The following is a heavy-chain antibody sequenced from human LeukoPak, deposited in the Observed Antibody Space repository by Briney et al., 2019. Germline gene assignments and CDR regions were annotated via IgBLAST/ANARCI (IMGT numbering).Heavy chain of an antibody. CDR2: FDPEDGET. D-gene: IGHD5-12*01. CDR3: AVSGYSGYDPDYYYYYGMDV. Sequence: ASVKVSCKVSGYTLTELSMHWVRQAPGKGLEWMGGFDPEDGETIYVQKFQGRVTMTEDTSTDTAYMELSSLRSEDTAVYYCAVSGYSGYDPDYYYYYGMDVWGQGTTVTVSS. CDR1: GYTLTELS. V-gene: IGHV1-24*01. J-gene: IGHJ6*02.